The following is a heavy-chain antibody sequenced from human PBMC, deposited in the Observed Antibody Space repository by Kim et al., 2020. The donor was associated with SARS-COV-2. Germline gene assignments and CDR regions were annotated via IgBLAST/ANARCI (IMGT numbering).Heavy chain of an antibody. D-gene: IGHD4-17*01. V-gene: IGHV3-48*02. J-gene: IGHJ6*02. CDR3: ARADYGDYGYYYYGMDV. CDR1: GFTFSSYS. CDR2: ISSSSSTI. Sequence: GGSLRLSCAASGFTFSSYSMNWVRQAPGKGLEWVSYISSSSSTIYYADSVKGRFTISRDNAKNSLYLQMNSLRDEDTAVYYCARADYGDYGYYYYGMDVWGQGTTVTVSS.